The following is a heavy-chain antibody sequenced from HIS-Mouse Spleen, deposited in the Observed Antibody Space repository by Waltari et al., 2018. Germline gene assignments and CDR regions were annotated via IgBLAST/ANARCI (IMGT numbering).Heavy chain of an antibody. CDR1: GFTFSSYG. D-gene: IGHD6-19*01. CDR2: ISYDGRNK. Sequence: QVQLVESGGGVVQPGRSLRLSCAASGFTFSSYGMHWVRQAPGKGLGWVAVISYDGRNKYDADSVKGRFTISRDNSKNTLYLQMNSLRAEDTAVYYCAKASSGWLDYWGQGTLVTVSS. V-gene: IGHV3-30*18. CDR3: AKASSGWLDY. J-gene: IGHJ4*02.